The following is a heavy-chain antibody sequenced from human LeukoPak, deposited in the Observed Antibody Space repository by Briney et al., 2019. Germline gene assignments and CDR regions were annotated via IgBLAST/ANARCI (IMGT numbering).Heavy chain of an antibody. CDR3: AKGPRKGGMDV. V-gene: IGHV3-23*01. CDR1: GFSFSGYA. Sequence: PGGSLRLSCAASGFSFSGYAMSWVRQAPGEGLEWVSAISGSGGSTTSAHSVKGRFTISRDNSKNTLYLQMNRLTPQNPPGYYFAKGPRKGGMDVWGQGTTVTVSS. CDR2: ISGSGGST. J-gene: IGHJ6*02.